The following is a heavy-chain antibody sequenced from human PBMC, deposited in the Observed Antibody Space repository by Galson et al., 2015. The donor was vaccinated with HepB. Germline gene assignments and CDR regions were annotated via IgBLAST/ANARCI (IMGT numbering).Heavy chain of an antibody. CDR1: GFTFSSYA. CDR2: ISYNSGRT. V-gene: IGHV3-23*01. D-gene: IGHD2-15*01. Sequence: LRLPCAASGFTFSSYAMSWVRQAPGKGLDWVSGISYNSGRTYYAGSVKGRFTISRDNPKNTLYLQMNSLRAEDTAVYYCAKVPGGDVCSGGSCPDWYFDLWGRGTLVTVSS. CDR3: AKVPGGDVCSGGSCPDWYFDL. J-gene: IGHJ2*01.